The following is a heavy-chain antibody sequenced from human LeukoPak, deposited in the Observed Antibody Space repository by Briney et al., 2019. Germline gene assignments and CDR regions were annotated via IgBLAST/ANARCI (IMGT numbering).Heavy chain of an antibody. CDR2: ISGSGGST. J-gene: IGHJ4*02. CDR3: ANTEDYYDSSGSTPYYFDY. CDR1: GFTFSSYA. D-gene: IGHD3-22*01. V-gene: IGHV3-23*01. Sequence: PGGSLRLSCAASGFTFSSYAMSWVRQAPGKGLEWVSAISGSGGSTYYADPVKGRFTISRDNSKNTLYLQMNSLRAEDTAVYYCANTEDYYDSSGSTPYYFDYWGQGTLVTVSS.